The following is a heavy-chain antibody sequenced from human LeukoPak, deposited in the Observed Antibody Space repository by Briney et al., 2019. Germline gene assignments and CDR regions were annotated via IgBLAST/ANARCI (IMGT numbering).Heavy chain of an antibody. J-gene: IGHJ5*02. CDR2: INPNSGGT. D-gene: IGHD2-15*01. V-gene: IGHV1-2*02. CDR1: GYTFTGYY. CDR3: ARGSCSGGSCYSNRNPLDP. Sequence: ASVKVSCKASGYTFTGYYMHWVRQAPGQGLEWMGWINPNSGGTNYAQKFQGRVTMTRDTFISTAYMELSRLRSDDTAVYYCARGSCSGGSCYSNRNPLDPWGQGTLVTVSS.